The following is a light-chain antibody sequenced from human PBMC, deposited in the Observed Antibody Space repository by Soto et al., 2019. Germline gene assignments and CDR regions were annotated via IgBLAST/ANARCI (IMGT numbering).Light chain of an antibody. CDR1: QSVSSD. Sequence: VVTQSPATLSVFAGETATLSCRASQSVSSDLAWYQQRPGQAPRLLIYGASTRATGIPARFRGSGSGTEFSLTISSLQSEDFATYYCQQYNTWHPKMAFGRGTKVEIK. J-gene: IGKJ1*01. CDR3: QQYNTWHPKMA. V-gene: IGKV3-15*01. CDR2: GAS.